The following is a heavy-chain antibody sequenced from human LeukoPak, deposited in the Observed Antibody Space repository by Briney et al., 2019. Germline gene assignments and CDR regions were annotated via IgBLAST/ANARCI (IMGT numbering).Heavy chain of an antibody. Sequence: GGSLRLSCAASGFNFDTYGLSWVRQAPGKGLEWVSYISSSSSTIYYADSVKGRFTISRDNAKNSLYLQMNSLRAEDTAVYYCARDLSPTGSRLFDYWGQGTLVTVSS. CDR3: ARDLSPTGSRLFDY. D-gene: IGHD1-1*01. CDR1: GFNFDTYG. V-gene: IGHV3-48*01. CDR2: ISSSSSTI. J-gene: IGHJ4*02.